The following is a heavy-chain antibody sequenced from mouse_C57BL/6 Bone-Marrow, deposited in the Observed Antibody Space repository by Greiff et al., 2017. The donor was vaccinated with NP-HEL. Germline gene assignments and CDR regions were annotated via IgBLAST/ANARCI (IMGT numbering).Heavy chain of an antibody. V-gene: IGHV1-5*01. CDR2: IYPGNSDT. J-gene: IGHJ3*01. D-gene: IGHD1-3*01. CDR3: TRGLPFNYWFAD. Sequence: EVQLQQSGTVLARPGASVKMSCKTSGYTFTSYWMHWVKQRPGQGLEWIGAIYPGNSDTSYNQKFKGKAKLTAVTSASTAYMELSSLTNEDSAVYYCTRGLPFNYWFADWGQGTLVTVSA. CDR1: GYTFTSYW.